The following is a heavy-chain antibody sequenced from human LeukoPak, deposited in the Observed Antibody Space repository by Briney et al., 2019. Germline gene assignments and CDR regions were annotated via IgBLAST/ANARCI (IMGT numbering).Heavy chain of an antibody. CDR1: GYTFTSYA. CDR2: INVGNDNT. CDR3: ARDLGYCTGGTCYPNWFDP. D-gene: IGHD2-15*01. V-gene: IGHV1-3*01. Sequence: ASVKVSCKASGYTFTSYAMHWVRQAPGQRLEWMGWINVGNDNTKYSQKFQGRVTITRDTSASTAYMELNSLRSEDTAVYYCARDLGYCTGGTCYPNWFDPWGQGTLVTVSS. J-gene: IGHJ5*02.